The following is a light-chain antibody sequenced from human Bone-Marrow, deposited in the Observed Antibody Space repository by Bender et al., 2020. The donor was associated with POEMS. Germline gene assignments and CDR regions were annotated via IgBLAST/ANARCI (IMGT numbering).Light chain of an antibody. Sequence: QSVMTQPPSVSGAPGQRVTISCTGSSPNIGAGFEVHWYQHLPGTAPKLLIYVNNNRPSGVPDRFSGSTSGTSASLAIAGLQAEGDADYYRQSYDSSLSGWVFGGGTKLTVL. CDR3: QSYDSSLSGWV. CDR1: SPNIGAGFE. J-gene: IGLJ3*02. V-gene: IGLV1-40*01. CDR2: VNN.